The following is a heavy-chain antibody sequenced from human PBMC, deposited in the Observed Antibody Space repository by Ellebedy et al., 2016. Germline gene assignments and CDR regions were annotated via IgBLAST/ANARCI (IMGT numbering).Heavy chain of an antibody. J-gene: IGHJ4*02. CDR3: ARLHSGSYSEY. Sequence: GGSLRLSCAASGFTFSSYAMSWIRQAPGKGLEWVSYISGTTTHTNYADSVRGRFTISRDNAKNSLYLLMNSLRAEDTAVYYCARLHSGSYSEYWGQGTLVTVSS. CDR2: ISGTTTHT. D-gene: IGHD1-26*01. CDR1: GFTFSSYA. V-gene: IGHV3-11*06.